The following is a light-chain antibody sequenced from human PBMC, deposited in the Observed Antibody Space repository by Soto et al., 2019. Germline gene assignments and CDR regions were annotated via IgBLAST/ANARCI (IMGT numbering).Light chain of an antibody. Sequence: QSVLTQPASVSGSPGQSITLSCTGTSSDVGGCNCVSWFQQHPGKAPKLLIYDVSNRPSVVCVRFSGSSSGTTASPTISMLQAEDEADYYCSSYTCAFALGGYVFGSGTKLTVL. J-gene: IGLJ1*01. CDR2: DVS. V-gene: IGLV2-14*01. CDR3: SSYTCAFALGGYV. CDR1: SSDVGGCNC.